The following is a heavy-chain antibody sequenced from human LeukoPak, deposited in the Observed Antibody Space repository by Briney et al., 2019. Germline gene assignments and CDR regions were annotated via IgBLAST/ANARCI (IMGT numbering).Heavy chain of an antibody. D-gene: IGHD3-22*01. Sequence: PVKVSCKAPGDTLITHYISWVRQAPGQGLEWVGRIVPVIGVATYAQSLQGRVIITADRSTNTAYMELSSLRFEDSAVYFCARHSSRGHYYDFDFWGQGSLVTVSS. CDR3: ARHSSRGHYYDFDF. J-gene: IGHJ4*02. V-gene: IGHV1-69*02. CDR1: GDTLITHY. CDR2: IVPVIGVA.